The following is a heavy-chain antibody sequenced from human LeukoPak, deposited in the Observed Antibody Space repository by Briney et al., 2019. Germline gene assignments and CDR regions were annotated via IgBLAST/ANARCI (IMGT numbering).Heavy chain of an antibody. D-gene: IGHD6-13*01. J-gene: IGHJ4*02. V-gene: IGHV3-30*04. CDR3: ASLLEDSSSWYLGY. CDR1: GFTFSSYA. Sequence: GSLRLSCAASGFTFSSYAMHWVRQAPGKGLEWVAVISYDGSNKYYADSVKGRFTISRDNSKNTLYLQMNSLRAEDTAVYYCASLLEDSSSWYLGYWGQGTLVTVSS. CDR2: ISYDGSNK.